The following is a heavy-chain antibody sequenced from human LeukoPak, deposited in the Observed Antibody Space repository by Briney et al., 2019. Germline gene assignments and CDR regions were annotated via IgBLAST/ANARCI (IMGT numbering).Heavy chain of an antibody. Sequence: ASVKVSCKACGYTFTDYYLHWVRQSPGQRLDWMGWILPKSGDTNYAQEFQGRVSMTRDTSTSTAYMELSRLRSDDTAVYYCARADVDTAIPYWGQGTLVTVSS. V-gene: IGHV1-2*02. CDR1: GYTFTDYY. J-gene: IGHJ1*01. D-gene: IGHD5-18*01. CDR2: ILPKSGDT. CDR3: ARADVDTAIPY.